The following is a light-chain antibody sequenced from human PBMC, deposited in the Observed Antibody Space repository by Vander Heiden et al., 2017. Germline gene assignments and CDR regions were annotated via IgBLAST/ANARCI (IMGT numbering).Light chain of an antibody. CDR1: QSISTY. CDR2: TTS. CDR3: QQSYTTRWT. Sequence: IQMTQTPSSLSASVGDSVTLTCRASQSISTYLNWYQQKPGKAPKLLIYTTSSLQSGVPARFSGSGSGTDFTLTISSLEPEDFATYYCQQSYTTRWTFGQGTKVE. V-gene: IGKV1-39*01. J-gene: IGKJ1*01.